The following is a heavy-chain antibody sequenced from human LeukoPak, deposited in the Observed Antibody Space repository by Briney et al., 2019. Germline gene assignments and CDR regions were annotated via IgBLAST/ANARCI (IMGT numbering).Heavy chain of an antibody. V-gene: IGHV3-48*03. Sequence: EPGGSPTLSCAPSGLSFLAYEANWGRQAPGKGLEWVSYISSGGNAIYYADSVKGRFTISRDNAKISVYLQMNGRRAVDTSVCYSSIVERGSGSPFDCWGQGTLVTVSS. CDR3: SIVERGSGSPFDC. CDR2: ISSGGNAI. J-gene: IGHJ4*02. CDR1: GLSFLAYE. D-gene: IGHD3-10*01.